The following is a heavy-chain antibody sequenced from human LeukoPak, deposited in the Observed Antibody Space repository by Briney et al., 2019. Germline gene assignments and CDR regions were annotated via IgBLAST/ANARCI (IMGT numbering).Heavy chain of an antibody. J-gene: IGHJ6*02. CDR1: GFTFSSYA. CDR3: GRFTMASLYYGMDV. V-gene: IGHV3-23*01. CDR2: ISGNGGST. D-gene: IGHD3-10*01. Sequence: GGSLRLSCAASGFTFSSYAMSWVRQAPGKGLEWVSAISGNGGSTYYADSVKGRFTISRDNSKNTLYLQMNSLRVEDTAVYYCGRFTMASLYYGMDVWGQGTTVTVSS.